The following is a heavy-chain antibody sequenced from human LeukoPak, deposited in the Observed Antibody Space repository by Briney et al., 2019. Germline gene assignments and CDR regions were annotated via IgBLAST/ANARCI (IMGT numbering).Heavy chain of an antibody. D-gene: IGHD3-3*01. V-gene: IGHV1-2*02. J-gene: IGHJ5*02. CDR3: ARGVRFLEWLLSANWFDP. CDR1: GYTFTGYY. CDR2: INPNSGGT. Sequence: ASVKVSCKASGYTFTGYYMHWVRQAPGQGLEWMGWINPNSGGTNYARKFQGRVTMTRDTSISTAYMELSRLRSDDTAVYYCARGVRFLEWLLSANWFDPWGQGTLVTVSS.